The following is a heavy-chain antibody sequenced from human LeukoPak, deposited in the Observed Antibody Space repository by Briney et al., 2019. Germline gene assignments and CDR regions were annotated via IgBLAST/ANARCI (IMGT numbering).Heavy chain of an antibody. CDR1: GYTFTSYY. Sequence: VASVKVSCKASGYTFTSYYMHWVRQAPGQGLEWMGGIIPIFGTANYAQKFQGRVTITADESTSTAYMELSSLRSEDTAVYYCARDRNFWSGPNWFDPWGQGTLVTVSS. D-gene: IGHD3-3*01. J-gene: IGHJ5*02. V-gene: IGHV1-69*13. CDR2: IIPIFGTA. CDR3: ARDRNFWSGPNWFDP.